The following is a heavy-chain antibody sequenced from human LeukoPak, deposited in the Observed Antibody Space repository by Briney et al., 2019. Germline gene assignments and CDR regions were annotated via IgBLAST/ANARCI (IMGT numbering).Heavy chain of an antibody. D-gene: IGHD2-21*02. CDR1: GGSFSGYY. V-gene: IGHV4-34*01. J-gene: IGHJ4*02. CDR2: INHSGST. Sequence: SETLSLTCAAYGGSFSGYYWSWIRQPPGKGLEWIGEINHSGSTNYNPSLKSRVTISVDTSKNQFSLKLSSVTAADTAVYYCARSRGWGSDNDRFSADFDYWGQGTLVTVSS. CDR3: ARSRGWGSDNDRFSADFDY.